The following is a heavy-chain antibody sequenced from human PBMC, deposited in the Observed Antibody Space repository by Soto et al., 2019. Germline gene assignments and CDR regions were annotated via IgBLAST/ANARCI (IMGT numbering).Heavy chain of an antibody. J-gene: IGHJ4*02. CDR3: AKFPGYYYDSSGYYYSFDY. CDR2: ISGSGGST. CDR1: GFTFSSYA. V-gene: IGHV3-23*01. Sequence: PGGSLRLSCAASGFTFSSYAMSWVRQAPGKGLEWVSAISGSGGSTYYADSVKGRFTISRDNSKNTLYLQMNSLRAEDTAVYYCAKFPGYYYDSSGYYYSFDYWGQGTLVTVSS. D-gene: IGHD3-22*01.